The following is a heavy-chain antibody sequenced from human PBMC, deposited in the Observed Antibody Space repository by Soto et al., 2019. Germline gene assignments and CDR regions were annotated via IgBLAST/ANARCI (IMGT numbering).Heavy chain of an antibody. CDR3: ARLRIGSPSDYYYYYGMDV. CDR2: IYYSGST. CDR1: GGSISSSSYY. Sequence: SETLSLTCTVSGGSISSSSYYWGWIRQPPGKGLEWIGSIYYSGSTYYNPSLKSRVTISVDTSKNQFSLKLSSVTAADTAVYYCARLRIGSPSDYYYYYGMDVWGQGTTVTVSS. J-gene: IGHJ6*02. V-gene: IGHV4-39*01. D-gene: IGHD6-6*01.